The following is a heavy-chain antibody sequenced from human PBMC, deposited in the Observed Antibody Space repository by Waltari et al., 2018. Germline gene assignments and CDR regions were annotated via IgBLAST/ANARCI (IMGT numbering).Heavy chain of an antibody. J-gene: IGHJ5*02. V-gene: IGHV1-69-2*01. CDR1: GYTFTDYY. D-gene: IGHD3-16*01. CDR2: VDPEDGET. CDR3: ARGITFGGVIANWFDP. Sequence: EVQLVQSGAEVKKPGATVKISCKASGYTFTDYYMHWVQQAPGKGLEWMGRVDPEDGETIYSQKFQGRVTITRDTSASTAYMELSSLRSEDTAVYYCARGITFGGVIANWFDPWGQGTLVTVSS.